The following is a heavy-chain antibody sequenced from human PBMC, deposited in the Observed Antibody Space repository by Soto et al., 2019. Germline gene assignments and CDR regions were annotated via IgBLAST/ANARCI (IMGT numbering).Heavy chain of an antibody. Sequence: EVQLVESGGGLVQPGGSLRLSCAASGFNFSSYDMHWVRQVTGKGLEWGSIIGTAGDTYYPGSVKGRFTISRENGKNSLYLQMNSLRAEDTAVYYCARDLGYCSSTSCQSYGLDVWGQGTTVTVSS. CDR3: ARDLGYCSSTSCQSYGLDV. CDR2: IGTAGDT. J-gene: IGHJ6*02. CDR1: GFNFSSYD. D-gene: IGHD2-2*01. V-gene: IGHV3-13*01.